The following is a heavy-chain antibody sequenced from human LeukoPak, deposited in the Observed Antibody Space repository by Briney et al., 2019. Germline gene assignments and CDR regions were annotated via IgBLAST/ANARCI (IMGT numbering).Heavy chain of an antibody. Sequence: AAVNVSCNASGSTFTGCYIHWVRQRPGQGLERMGWINPNSGGTNYAQTFQGRGSMTRATASSTAYMELSRLRSGDTAVYYCARDPHSSGWPNDWFDHWGQGTLVTVSS. J-gene: IGHJ5*02. CDR3: ARDPHSSGWPNDWFDH. CDR2: INPNSGGT. V-gene: IGHV1-2*02. D-gene: IGHD6-19*01. CDR1: GSTFTGCY.